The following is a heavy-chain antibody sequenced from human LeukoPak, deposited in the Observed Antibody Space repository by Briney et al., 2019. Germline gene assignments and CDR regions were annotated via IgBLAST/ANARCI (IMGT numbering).Heavy chain of an antibody. CDR1: GFTFSGSA. CDR3: TTEYCSSTSCYYWESYMDV. V-gene: IGHV3-73*01. D-gene: IGHD2-2*01. CDR2: IRSKANSYAT. Sequence: GGSLRLSCVASGFTFSGSAMHWVRQASGKGREWVGRIRSKANSYATAYAASVKGRFTISRDDSKNTAYLQMNSLKTEDTAVYYCTTEYCSSTSCYYWESYMDVWGKGTTVTVSS. J-gene: IGHJ6*03.